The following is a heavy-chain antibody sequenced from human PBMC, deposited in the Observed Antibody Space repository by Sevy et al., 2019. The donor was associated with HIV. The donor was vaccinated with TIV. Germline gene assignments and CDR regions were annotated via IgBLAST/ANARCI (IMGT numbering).Heavy chain of an antibody. J-gene: IGHJ5*02. CDR3: AREREYCSSTSCYEFWFDP. V-gene: IGHV3-30-3*01. Sequence: GSLRLSCAASGFTFSSYAMHWVRQAPGKGLEWVAVISYDGSNKYYADSVKGRFTISRDNSKNTLYLQMNSLRAEDTAVYYCAREREYCSSTSCYEFWFDPWGQGTLVTVSS. D-gene: IGHD2-2*01. CDR2: ISYDGSNK. CDR1: GFTFSSYA.